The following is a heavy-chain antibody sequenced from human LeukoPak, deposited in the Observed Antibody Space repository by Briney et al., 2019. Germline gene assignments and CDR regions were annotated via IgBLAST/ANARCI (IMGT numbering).Heavy chain of an antibody. Sequence: GGSLRLSCAASGFTFSSYALHWVRQAPGKGLEWVAVISYDGSNKYYADSVKGRFTISRDNSKNTLYLQMNSLRAEDTAVYYCARGEQLVWSWGQGTLVTVSS. CDR2: ISYDGSNK. J-gene: IGHJ4*02. D-gene: IGHD6-6*01. V-gene: IGHV3-30-3*01. CDR1: GFTFSSYA. CDR3: ARGEQLVWS.